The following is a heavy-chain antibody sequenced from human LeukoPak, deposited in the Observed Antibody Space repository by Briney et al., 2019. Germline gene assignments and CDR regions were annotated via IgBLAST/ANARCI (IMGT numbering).Heavy chain of an antibody. J-gene: IGHJ5*02. CDR3: ARDQSPNYYGSGSPKLGAWFDP. CDR2: IYTSGST. CDR1: GGSISSSSYY. V-gene: IGHV4-61*02. D-gene: IGHD3-10*01. Sequence: SETLSLTCTVSGGSISSSSYYWSWIRQPAGKGLEWIGRIYTSGSTNYNPSLKSRVTMSVDTSKNQFSLKLSSVTAADTAVYYCARDQSPNYYGSGSPKLGAWFDPWGQGTLVTVSS.